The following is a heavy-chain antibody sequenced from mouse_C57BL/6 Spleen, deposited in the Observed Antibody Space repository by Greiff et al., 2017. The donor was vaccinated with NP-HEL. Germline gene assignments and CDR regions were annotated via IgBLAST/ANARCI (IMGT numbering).Heavy chain of an antibody. J-gene: IGHJ1*03. Sequence: EVKLMESGGGLVKPGGSLKLSCAASGFTFSDYGMHWVRQAPEKGLEWVAYISSGSSTIYYADTVKGRFTISRDNAKNTLFLQMTSLRSEDTAMYYCARPELPYWYFDVWGTGTTVTVSS. CDR2: ISSGSSTI. CDR1: GFTFSDYG. D-gene: IGHD1-1*01. V-gene: IGHV5-17*01. CDR3: ARPELPYWYFDV.